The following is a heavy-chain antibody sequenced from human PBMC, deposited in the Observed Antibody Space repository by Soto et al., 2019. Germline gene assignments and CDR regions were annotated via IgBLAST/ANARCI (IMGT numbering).Heavy chain of an antibody. CDR2: ISYDGSNK. CDR3: AKGYGILRFLEWLLPDV. CDR1: GFTFSSYG. J-gene: IGHJ6*04. D-gene: IGHD3-3*01. V-gene: IGHV3-30*18. Sequence: QVQLVESGGGVVQPGRSLRLSCAASGFTFSSYGMHWVRQAPGKGLEWVVVISYDGSNKYYADSVKGRFTISRVNSKNTLYLQMNSLRAEDTAVYYCAKGYGILRFLEWLLPDVWGKGTTVTVSS.